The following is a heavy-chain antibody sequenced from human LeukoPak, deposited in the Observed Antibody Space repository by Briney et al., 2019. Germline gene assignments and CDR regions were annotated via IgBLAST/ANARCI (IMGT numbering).Heavy chain of an antibody. CDR1: GFTFSSYW. J-gene: IGHJ4*02. D-gene: IGHD3-10*01. V-gene: IGHV3-74*01. CDR2: INSDGSST. CDR3: ARERTPKHYYGSGTYDRYFDH. Sequence: TGGSLRLSCAASGFTFSSYWMHWVRQAPGKGLVWVSRINSDGSSTSYADSVKGRFTISRDTTQNSLDLQMNSLRAEDTALYYCARERTPKHYYGSGTYDRYFDHWGQGTLVTVSS.